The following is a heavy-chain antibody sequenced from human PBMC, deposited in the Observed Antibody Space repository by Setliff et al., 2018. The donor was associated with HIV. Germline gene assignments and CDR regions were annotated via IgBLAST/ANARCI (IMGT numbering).Heavy chain of an antibody. Sequence: PGGSLRLSCAASGLIFSSYEMNWVRQAPGKGLELISFIGGHGSIIHYADSVKGRFTISRDNAKNSLYMQMDSLRVEDTTVYYCTRKLAPGHGMDVWGQGTTVTVSS. CDR2: IGGHGSII. D-gene: IGHD3-3*02. J-gene: IGHJ6*02. V-gene: IGHV3-48*03. CDR3: TRKLAPGHGMDV. CDR1: GLIFSSYE.